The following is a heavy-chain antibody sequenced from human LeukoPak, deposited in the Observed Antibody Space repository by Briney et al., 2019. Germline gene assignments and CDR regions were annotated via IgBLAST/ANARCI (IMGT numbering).Heavy chain of an antibody. J-gene: IGHJ4*02. CDR3: ARANWGDCSSTSCLIDY. D-gene: IGHD2-2*01. CDR1: GYTFTGYY. CDR2: INPNSVGT. Sequence: ASVKVSCKASGYTFTGYYMHWVRQAPGQGLEWMGWINPNSVGTNYAQKFQGRVTMTRDTSISTAYMELSRLRSDDTAVYYCARANWGDCSSTSCLIDYWGQGTLVTVSS. V-gene: IGHV1-2*02.